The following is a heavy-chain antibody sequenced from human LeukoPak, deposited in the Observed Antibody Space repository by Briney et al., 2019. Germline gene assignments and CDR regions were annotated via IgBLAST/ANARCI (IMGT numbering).Heavy chain of an antibody. V-gene: IGHV1-69*13. J-gene: IGHJ4*02. CDR1: GGTFISYA. CDR3: ARDRGYSSGWYEFDY. Sequence: SVKVSCQASGGTFISYAISWVRQAPGQGLEWMGGIIPIFGTANYAQKFQGRVTITADESTSTAYMELSSLRSEDTAVYYCARDRGYSSGWYEFDYWGQGTLVTVSP. D-gene: IGHD6-19*01. CDR2: IIPIFGTA.